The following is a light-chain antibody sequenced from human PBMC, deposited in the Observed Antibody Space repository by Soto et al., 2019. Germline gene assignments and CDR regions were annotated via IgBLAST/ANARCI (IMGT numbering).Light chain of an antibody. CDR2: ATS. J-gene: IGKJ4*01. CDR3: QQYGDWPLT. CDR1: QSVGNN. V-gene: IGKV3-15*01. Sequence: EIGVTQSPATLSVSPGERATLSCRASQSVGNNFAWYQQKPGQAPRLLIFATSTRATGVPARFSGSGSGTEFTLTISSLQSEDFAVYYCQQYGDWPLTFGGGAKVEIE.